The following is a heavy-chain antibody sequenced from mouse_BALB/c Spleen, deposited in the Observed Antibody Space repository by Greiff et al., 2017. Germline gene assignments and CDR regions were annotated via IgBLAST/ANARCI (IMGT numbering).Heavy chain of an antibody. CDR3: ARHNWYFDV. CDR1: GFTFSSYT. J-gene: IGHJ1*01. CDR2: ISNGGGST. V-gene: IGHV5-12-2*01. Sequence: EVKLQESGGGLVQPGGSLKLSCAASGFTFSSYTMSWVRQTPEKRLEWVAYISNGGGSTYYPDTVKGRFTISRDNAKNTLYLQMSSLKSEDTAMYYCARHNWYFDVWGAGTTVTVSS.